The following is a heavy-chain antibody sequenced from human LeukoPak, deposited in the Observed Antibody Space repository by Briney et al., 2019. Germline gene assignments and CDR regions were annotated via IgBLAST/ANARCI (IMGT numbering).Heavy chain of an antibody. CDR2: ISSSSSTI. J-gene: IGHJ4*02. V-gene: IGHV3-48*01. Sequence: GGSLRLSCAASGFTFSSYSMNWVRQAPGKGLEWVSYISSSSSTIYYADSVKGRFTISRDNAKNSLYLQMSSLRGDDTAVYYCANPQSRGYDYLDYWGQGTLVTVSS. CDR3: ANPQSRGYDYLDY. CDR1: GFTFSSYS. D-gene: IGHD5-12*01.